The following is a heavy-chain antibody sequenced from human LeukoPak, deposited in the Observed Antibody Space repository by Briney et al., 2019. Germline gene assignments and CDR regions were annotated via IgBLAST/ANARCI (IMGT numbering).Heavy chain of an antibody. J-gene: IGHJ4*02. CDR1: GGSISSYY. Sequence: SETLSLTCTVSGGSISSYYWSWIRQPPGKGLERIGEINHSGSTNYNPSLKSRVTISVDTSKNQFSLKLSSVTAADTAVYYCARVGTTTVTTDFDYWGQGTLVTVSS. CDR3: ARVGTTTVTTDFDY. V-gene: IGHV4-34*01. CDR2: INHSGST. D-gene: IGHD4-17*01.